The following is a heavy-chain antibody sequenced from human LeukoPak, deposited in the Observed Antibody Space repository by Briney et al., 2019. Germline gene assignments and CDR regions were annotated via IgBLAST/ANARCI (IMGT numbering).Heavy chain of an antibody. CDR3: ARGYDILTGYYMPGA. D-gene: IGHD3-9*01. Sequence: PGGSLRLSCVASGFTFSTYSMNWVRQAPGKGLEWVSYISGTSNTIYYADSVKGRFTISRDNAKNSLYLQMNSLRAEDTAVYYCARGYDILTGYYMPGAWGQGTLVTVSS. CDR1: GFTFSTYS. V-gene: IGHV3-48*04. J-gene: IGHJ5*02. CDR2: ISGTSNTI.